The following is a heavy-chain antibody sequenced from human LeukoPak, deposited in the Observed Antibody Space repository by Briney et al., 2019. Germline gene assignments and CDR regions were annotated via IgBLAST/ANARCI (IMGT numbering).Heavy chain of an antibody. CDR2: ISWNSGSI. J-gene: IGHJ4*02. D-gene: IGHD3-10*01. Sequence: GGSLRLSCAASGFTFDDYAMHWVRQAPGKGLEWVSGISWNSGSIGYADSVKGRFTISRDNAKNSLYLQMNSLRAEDTALYYCAKSQTYYYGSGSYYPSDYWGQGTLVTVSS. V-gene: IGHV3-9*01. CDR3: AKSQTYYYGSGSYYPSDY. CDR1: GFTFDDYA.